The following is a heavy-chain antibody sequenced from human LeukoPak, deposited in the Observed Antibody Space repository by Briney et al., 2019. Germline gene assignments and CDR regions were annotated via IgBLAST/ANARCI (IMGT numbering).Heavy chain of an antibody. V-gene: IGHV3-23*01. CDR3: AKSHYDILTGYDY. D-gene: IGHD3-9*01. Sequence: GGSLRLSCAASGFTFSSYSMNWVRQAPGKGLEWVSAISGSGGSTYYADSVKGRFTISRDNSKNTLYLQMNSLRAEDTAVYYCAKSHYDILTGYDYWGQGTLVTVSS. CDR2: ISGSGGST. CDR1: GFTFSSYS. J-gene: IGHJ4*02.